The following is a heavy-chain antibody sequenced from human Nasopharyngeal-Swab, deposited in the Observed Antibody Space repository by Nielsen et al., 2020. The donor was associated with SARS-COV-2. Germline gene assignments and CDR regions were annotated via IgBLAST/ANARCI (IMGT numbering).Heavy chain of an antibody. CDR2: ISAYNGNT. J-gene: IGHJ3*02. D-gene: IGHD6-19*01. CDR1: GYTFTSYG. Sequence: ASVKVSCKASGYTFTSYGISWVRQAPGPGLEWMGWISAYNGNTNYAQKLKGRVTMTTDTSTSTAYMELRSLRSDDTAVYYCARDIVKAVAGDAFDIWGQGTMVTVSS. CDR3: ARDIVKAVAGDAFDI. V-gene: IGHV1-18*01.